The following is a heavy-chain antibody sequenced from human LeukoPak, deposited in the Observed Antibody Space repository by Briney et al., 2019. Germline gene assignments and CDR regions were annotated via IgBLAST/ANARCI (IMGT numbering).Heavy chain of an antibody. J-gene: IGHJ5*02. V-gene: IGHV1-69*01. CDR2: IIPIFGTA. Sequence: SVKVSCKASGGTFSSYAISWVRQAPGQGLEWMGGIIPIFGTANYAQKFQGRVTITADESTSTAYMELSSLRAEDTAVYYCARVPVVVPAALLGFWFDPWGQGTLVTVSS. CDR3: ARVPVVVPAALLGFWFDP. CDR1: GGTFSSYA. D-gene: IGHD2-2*02.